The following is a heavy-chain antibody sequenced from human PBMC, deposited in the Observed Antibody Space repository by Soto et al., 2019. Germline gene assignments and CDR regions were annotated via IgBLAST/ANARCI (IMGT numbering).Heavy chain of an antibody. V-gene: IGHV3-23*01. D-gene: IGHD2-2*01. CDR1: GFTFSSYA. Sequence: GGSLRLSCAASGFTFSSYAMSWVRQAPGKGLEWVSAISGSGGSTYYADSVKGRFTISRDNSKNTLYLQMNSLRAEDTAVYYCAKDIFGSTSRMRGWFDPWGQGTLVTVSS. CDR2: ISGSGGST. CDR3: AKDIFGSTSRMRGWFDP. J-gene: IGHJ5*02.